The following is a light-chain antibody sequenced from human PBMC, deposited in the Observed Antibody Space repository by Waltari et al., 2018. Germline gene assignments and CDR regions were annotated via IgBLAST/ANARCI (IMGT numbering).Light chain of an antibody. Sequence: QSVLTQPPSASGTPGQRVTISCSGSSSDIGSTYVNWFQQLPGMAPQLLIYNINQRPSGVPVRFSGSKSGTSASLVISWLRTEDEADYCAAWDDTLSGPGVFGGGANLAVL. CDR3: AAWDDTLSGPGV. J-gene: IGLJ3*02. V-gene: IGLV1-47*01. CDR1: SSDIGSTY. CDR2: NIN.